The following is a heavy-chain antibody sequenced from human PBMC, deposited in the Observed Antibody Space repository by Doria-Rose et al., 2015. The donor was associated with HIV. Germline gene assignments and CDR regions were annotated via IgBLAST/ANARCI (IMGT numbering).Heavy chain of an antibody. J-gene: IGHJ4*02. Sequence: VHLERSWECLLQPWGSLRLSCAASGFTFSRYSMNWVRQAPGKGLEWVSSISSSSEYIYYVDSVQGRFTISRDNAKNSVYLQMNSLRTEDTAVYYCARDHYDSGGYYSDWGQGTLVTVSS. CDR2: ISSSSEYI. CDR1: GFTFSRYS. V-gene: IGHV3-21*06. CDR3: ARDHYDSGGYYSD. D-gene: IGHD3-22*01.